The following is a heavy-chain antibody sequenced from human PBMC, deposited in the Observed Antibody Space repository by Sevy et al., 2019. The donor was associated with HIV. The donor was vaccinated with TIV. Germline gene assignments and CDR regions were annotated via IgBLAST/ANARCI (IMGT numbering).Heavy chain of an antibody. D-gene: IGHD4-17*01. CDR2: INSDSGVT. CDR1: GYIFTDYY. J-gene: IGHJ6*02. CDR3: ARLTTKPTSDLYGMDV. V-gene: IGHV1-2*02. Sequence: ASVKVSCKASGYIFTDYYIHWVQQAPGQGLEWMAWINSDSGVTNYAQRFQGEVTVTRDTSLSTAYLELSRLKSNDTAIYYCARLTTKPTSDLYGMDVWGQRTTVTVSS.